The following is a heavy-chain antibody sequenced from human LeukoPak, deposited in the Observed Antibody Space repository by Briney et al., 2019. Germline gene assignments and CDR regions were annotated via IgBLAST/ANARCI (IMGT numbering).Heavy chain of an antibody. CDR1: GFTFSSYA. CDR3: AKDLRITMVRGVINYFDY. J-gene: IGHJ4*02. CDR2: ISGSGGST. Sequence: GGSLRLSCAASGFTFSSYAMSWVRQAPGKGLKWVSAISGSGGSTYYADSVKGRFTISRDNSKNTLYLQMNSLRAEDTAVYYCAKDLRITMVRGVINYFDYWGQGTLVTVSS. D-gene: IGHD3-10*01. V-gene: IGHV3-23*01.